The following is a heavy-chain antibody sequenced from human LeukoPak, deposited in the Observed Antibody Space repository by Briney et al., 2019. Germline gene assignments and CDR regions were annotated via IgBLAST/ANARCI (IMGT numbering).Heavy chain of an antibody. V-gene: IGHV3-30*18. CDR3: AKDHTPWVIAAASDYMDV. Sequence: PGGSLRLSCAASGFTFSSYGMHWVRQAPGKGLEWVAVISYDGSNKYYADSVKGRFTISRDNSKNTLYLQMNSLRAEDTAVYYCAKDHTPWVIAAASDYMDVWGKGTTVTVSS. CDR1: GFTFSSYG. J-gene: IGHJ6*03. CDR2: ISYDGSNK. D-gene: IGHD6-13*01.